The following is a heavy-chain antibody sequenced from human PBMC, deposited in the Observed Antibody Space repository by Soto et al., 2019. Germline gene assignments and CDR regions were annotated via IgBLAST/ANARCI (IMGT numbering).Heavy chain of an antibody. CDR2: IYHSGNT. D-gene: IGHD3-3*01. CDR3: ARFLPVFVGEYEAFDF. CDR1: GGSISNNNW. J-gene: IGHJ4*01. V-gene: IGHV4-4*02. Sequence: QVQLQESGPGLVKPSGTLSLTCTVSGGSISNNNWWSWVRQTPEKGLEWVGQIYHSGNTNYNPSLKSRVSMSVDKSKNQFSLKMTSAPAADTAVYYCARFLPVFVGEYEAFDFWGHGTLVTVSP.